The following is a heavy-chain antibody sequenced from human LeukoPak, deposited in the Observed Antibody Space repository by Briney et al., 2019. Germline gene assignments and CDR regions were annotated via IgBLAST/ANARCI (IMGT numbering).Heavy chain of an antibody. CDR3: ARALYYFETSGYTFDY. D-gene: IGHD3-22*01. Sequence: ASETLSLTCTVSGDSISSDYYWAWIRQPPGKGLEWIGSAYHRGGPHYNPSLRSRVTILVDTSENQLSLELSSVTAAGTAVYYCARALYYFETSGYTFDYWGQGSLVTVSS. J-gene: IGHJ4*02. CDR2: AYHRGGP. CDR1: GDSISSDYY. V-gene: IGHV4-38-2*02.